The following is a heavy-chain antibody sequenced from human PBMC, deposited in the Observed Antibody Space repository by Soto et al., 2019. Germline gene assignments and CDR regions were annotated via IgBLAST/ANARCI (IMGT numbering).Heavy chain of an antibody. CDR2: ISSSTSTI. V-gene: IGHV3-48*02. CDR1: GFTFSSYS. CDR3: ARGHDFWSGYYGFDY. D-gene: IGHD3-3*01. J-gene: IGHJ4*02. Sequence: QPGGSLRLSCAASGFTFSSYSMNWVRQAPGKGLEWVSYISSSTSTIFYADSVKGRFTISRDNAKDSLYLQMNSLRDEDTAVYYCARGHDFWSGYYGFDYWGQGTLVTVSS.